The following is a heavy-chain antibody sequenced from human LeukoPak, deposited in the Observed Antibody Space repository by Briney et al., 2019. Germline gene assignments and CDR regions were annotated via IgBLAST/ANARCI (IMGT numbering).Heavy chain of an antibody. Sequence: SETLSLTCTVSGGSISSSSYYWGWIRQPPGKGLEWIGSIYYSGSTYYNPSLKSRVTISVDTSKSQFSLKLSSVTAADTAVYYCARSGGSGWYFDYWGQGTLVTVSS. V-gene: IGHV4-39*01. CDR3: ARSGGSGWYFDY. D-gene: IGHD6-19*01. CDR2: IYYSGST. CDR1: GGSISSSSYY. J-gene: IGHJ4*02.